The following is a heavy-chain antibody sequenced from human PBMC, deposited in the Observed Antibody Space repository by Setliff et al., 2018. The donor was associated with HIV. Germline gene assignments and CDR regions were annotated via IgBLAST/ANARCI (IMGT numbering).Heavy chain of an antibody. CDR3: ARGLLRPGYYMDV. V-gene: IGHV4-34*01. J-gene: IGHJ6*03. D-gene: IGHD2-15*01. CDR1: GGSFSDYY. CDR2: INHSGST. Sequence: SETLSLTCAVYGGSFSDYYWSWIRQPPGKGLEWIGEINHSGSTNYNPSLKSQVTISVDTSKNQFSLKLSSVTAADTAVYYCARGLLRPGYYMDVWGKGTTVTVSS.